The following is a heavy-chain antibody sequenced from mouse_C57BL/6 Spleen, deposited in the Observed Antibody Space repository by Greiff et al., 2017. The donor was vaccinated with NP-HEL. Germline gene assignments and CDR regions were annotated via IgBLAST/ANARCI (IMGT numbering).Heavy chain of an antibody. D-gene: IGHD1-3*01. J-gene: IGHJ2*01. V-gene: IGHV1-81*01. CDR3: ARLLYSDYFDY. CDR2: IYPRSGNT. CDR1: GYTFTSYG. Sequence: VQLQQSGAELARPGASVKLSCTASGYTFTSYGISWVKQRPGQGLEWIGEIYPRSGNTYYNEKFKGKATLTADESSSTAYMELRSLTSEDSAVYFWARLLYSDYFDYWGQGTTLTVSS.